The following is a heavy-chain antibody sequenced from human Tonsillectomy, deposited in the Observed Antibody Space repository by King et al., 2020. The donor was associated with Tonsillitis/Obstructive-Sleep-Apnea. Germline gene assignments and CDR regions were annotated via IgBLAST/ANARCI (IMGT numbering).Heavy chain of an antibody. CDR3: ARVDGNGWFDP. CDR1: GFTFSSYS. Sequence: VQLVESGGGLVQPGGSLRLSCAASGFTFSSYSMHWVRQAPGKGLEYVSAISGNGGTTYYANFVKGRFTISRDNSKNTLYLQMGSLRAEDMAVYYCARVDGNGWFDPWGQGTLVTVSS. CDR2: ISGNGGTT. J-gene: IGHJ5*02. V-gene: IGHV3-64*01. D-gene: IGHD1-1*01.